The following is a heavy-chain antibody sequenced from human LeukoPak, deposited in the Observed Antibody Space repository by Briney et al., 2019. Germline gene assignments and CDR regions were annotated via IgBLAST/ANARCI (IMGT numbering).Heavy chain of an antibody. D-gene: IGHD5-12*01. Sequence: SQTLSLTCAISGDSVSTNSAAWNWISQSPSRGLDWLGSTYYRSKWYNDYAVSVKSQITINPDTSKNQFSLQLNSVTPEDTAVYYCARDKGGSGYDHLDSWGQGTLVTVSS. J-gene: IGHJ4*02. CDR2: TYYRSKWYN. CDR3: ARDKGGSGYDHLDS. CDR1: GDSVSTNSAA. V-gene: IGHV6-1*01.